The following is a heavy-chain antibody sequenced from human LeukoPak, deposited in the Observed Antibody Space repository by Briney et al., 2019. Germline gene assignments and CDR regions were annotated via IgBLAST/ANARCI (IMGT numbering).Heavy chain of an antibody. D-gene: IGHD5-18*01. CDR3: VRRGDTRWFDP. V-gene: IGHV5-51*01. CDR1: GYNFPNYW. CDR2: IYPGTYDT. J-gene: IGHJ5*02. Sequence: GESLKISCQASGYNFPNYWIACVRQMPGKGLEWMGIIYPGTYDTRYSPSFRGQVTISADKSISTAYVQWNSLQASDTAMYYCVRRGDTRWFDPWGQGTLVIVSS.